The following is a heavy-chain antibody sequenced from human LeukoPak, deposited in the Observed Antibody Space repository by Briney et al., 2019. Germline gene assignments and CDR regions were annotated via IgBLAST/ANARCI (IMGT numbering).Heavy chain of an antibody. Sequence: PSETLSLTCTVSGGSVYGYYWSWIRQPPGKGLEWIGYIYYSGSTNYNPSLKSRVTISIDTSKNHFSLKLTSVTAADTAVYYWAGGGLLDGIAAAGSDYWGQGTLVTVSS. J-gene: IGHJ4*02. CDR3: AGGGLLDGIAAAGSDY. CDR1: GGSVYGYY. D-gene: IGHD6-13*01. CDR2: IYYSGST. V-gene: IGHV4-59*02.